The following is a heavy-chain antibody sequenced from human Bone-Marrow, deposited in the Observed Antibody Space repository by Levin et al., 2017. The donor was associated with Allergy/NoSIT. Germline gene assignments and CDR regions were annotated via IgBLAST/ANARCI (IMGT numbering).Heavy chain of an antibody. J-gene: IGHJ5*01. D-gene: IGHD3-3*01. CDR2: IDSDGTTT. Sequence: GESLKISCAASGFAFNTYWMHWVRQAPGKGLIWVSRIDSDGTTTNYADSGKGRFTVSRDNAKNTLVLQMNSLRVEDTAVYYCAREYYGFWTGYYYDSWGQGTLVTVSS. V-gene: IGHV3-74*01. CDR3: AREYYGFWTGYYYDS. CDR1: GFAFNTYW.